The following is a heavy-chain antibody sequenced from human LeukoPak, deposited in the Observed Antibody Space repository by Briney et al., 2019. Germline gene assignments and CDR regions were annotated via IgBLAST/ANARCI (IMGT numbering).Heavy chain of an antibody. Sequence: ASVKVSCKASGYTFTGYYMHWVRQAPGQGLEWMGWINPNSGGTNYAQKFQGRVTMTRDTSISTAYMELSRLGSDDTAVYYCARDRYYYDSSGYPGYWGQGTLVTVSS. J-gene: IGHJ4*02. V-gene: IGHV1-2*02. CDR3: ARDRYYYDSSGYPGY. CDR2: INPNSGGT. D-gene: IGHD3-22*01. CDR1: GYTFTGYY.